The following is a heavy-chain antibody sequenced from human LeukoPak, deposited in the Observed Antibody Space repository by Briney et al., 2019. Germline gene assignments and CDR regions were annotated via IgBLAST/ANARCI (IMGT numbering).Heavy chain of an antibody. J-gene: IGHJ6*02. V-gene: IGHV1-2*02. CDR2: INPNSGGT. CDR1: GYTFTGYY. Sequence: ASVKVSCKASGYTFTGYYMHWVRQAPGQGLEWMGWINPNSGGTNYAQKFQGRVTMTRDTSISTAYMELSRLRSDDTAVYYCARDILVVVAATLGYYYGMDVWGQGTTVTVSS. CDR3: ARDILVVVAATLGYYYGMDV. D-gene: IGHD2-15*01.